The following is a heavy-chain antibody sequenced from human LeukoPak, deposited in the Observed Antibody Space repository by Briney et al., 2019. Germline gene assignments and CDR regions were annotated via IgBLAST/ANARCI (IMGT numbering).Heavy chain of an antibody. V-gene: IGHV1-18*01. CDR2: ISAYNGNT. Sequence: ASVKVSCKASGGTFSSYAISWVRQAPGQGLEWMGWISAYNGNTNYAQKLQGRVTMTTDTSTSTAYMELRSLRSDDTAVYYCARGGITIFGVVIVSVAYYGMDVWGQGTTVTVSS. CDR3: ARGGITIFGVVIVSVAYYGMDV. CDR1: GGTFSSYA. D-gene: IGHD3-3*01. J-gene: IGHJ6*02.